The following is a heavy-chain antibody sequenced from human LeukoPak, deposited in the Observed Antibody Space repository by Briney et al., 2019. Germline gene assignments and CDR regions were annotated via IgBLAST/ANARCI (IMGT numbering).Heavy chain of an antibody. V-gene: IGHV3-30*02. CDR2: IRYDGSNK. CDR1: GFTFSSYG. Sequence: GGSLRLSCAASGFTFSSYGMHWVRQAPGKGLEWVAFIRYDGSNKYYADSVKGRFTISRDNSKNTLYLQMNSLRSDDTAVYYCARDFREAEGFDYWGQGTLVTVSS. CDR3: ARDFREAEGFDY. J-gene: IGHJ4*02. D-gene: IGHD3-10*01.